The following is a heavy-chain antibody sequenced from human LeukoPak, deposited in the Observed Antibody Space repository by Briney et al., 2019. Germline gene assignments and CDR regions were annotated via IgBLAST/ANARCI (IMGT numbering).Heavy chain of an antibody. CDR1: GFTFSNAW. CDR3: TTERYDSSGYYPSSDLEY. V-gene: IGHV3-15*01. Sequence: GGSLRLSCAASGFTFSNAWMSWVRQAPGKGLEWVGRIKSKTDGGTTDYAAPVKGRFTISRDDSKNTLYLQMNSLKTEDTAVYYCTTERYDSSGYYPSSDLEYWGQGTLVTVSS. J-gene: IGHJ4*02. CDR2: IKSKTDGGTT. D-gene: IGHD3-22*01.